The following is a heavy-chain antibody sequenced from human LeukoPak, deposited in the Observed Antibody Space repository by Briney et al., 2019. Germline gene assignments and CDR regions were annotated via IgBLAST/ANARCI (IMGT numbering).Heavy chain of an antibody. Sequence: ASVKVSCKTSGYTFTGYYLHWVRQAPGQGLEWMGWISPNTGATKYAQKFQGRVAVTRDTSISIAYMELSRLRSDDTAMYYCARGLYNTYPEDYWGQGTLVTVSS. CDR2: ISPNTGAT. CDR3: ARGLYNTYPEDY. D-gene: IGHD1-1*01. CDR1: GYTFTGYY. V-gene: IGHV1-2*02. J-gene: IGHJ4*02.